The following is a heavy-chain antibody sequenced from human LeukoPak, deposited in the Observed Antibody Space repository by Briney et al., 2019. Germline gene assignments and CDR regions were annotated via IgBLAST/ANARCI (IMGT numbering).Heavy chain of an antibody. CDR3: ARTGYYNVGAFDI. D-gene: IGHD3-9*01. Sequence: PSETLSLTCTVSGGSISSYYWSWIRQPAGKGLEWIGYIYYSGSTNYNPSLKSRVTISVDTSKNQFSLKLSSVTAADTAVYYCARTGYYNVGAFDIWGQGTMVTVSS. J-gene: IGHJ3*02. V-gene: IGHV4-59*08. CDR2: IYYSGST. CDR1: GGSISSYY.